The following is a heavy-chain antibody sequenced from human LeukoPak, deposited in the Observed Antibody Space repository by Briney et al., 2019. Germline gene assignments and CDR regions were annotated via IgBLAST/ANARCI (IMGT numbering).Heavy chain of an antibody. CDR1: GFTFSSYG. V-gene: IGHV3-30*18. CDR2: ISYDGSNK. J-gene: IGHJ4*02. CDR3: AKDRVVQQWLAPLSN. D-gene: IGHD6-19*01. Sequence: GGSLRLSCAASGFTFSSYGMHWVRQAPGKWLEWVAIISYDGSNKYCADSVKGRFTISRDNSKNTLYLQMNSLRLEDTAVYYCAKDRVVQQWLAPLSNWGQGTLVTVSS.